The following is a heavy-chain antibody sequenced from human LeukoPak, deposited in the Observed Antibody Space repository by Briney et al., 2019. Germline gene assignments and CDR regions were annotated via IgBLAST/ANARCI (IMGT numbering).Heavy chain of an antibody. CDR3: ARAAREGFTMIVVLFFYFDL. CDR2: INHRCIT. J-gene: IGHJ2*01. D-gene: IGHD3-22*01. Sequence: SETLSLTCTVSGGSISSDASDWGWIRQHPKRGLEWVVYINHRCITYYNRSIGSRVNMSVDTSKNQFSMKLSSVTLADSAVYYWARAAREGFTMIVVLFFYFDLGGRG. V-gene: IGHV4-31*03. CDR1: GGSISSDASD.